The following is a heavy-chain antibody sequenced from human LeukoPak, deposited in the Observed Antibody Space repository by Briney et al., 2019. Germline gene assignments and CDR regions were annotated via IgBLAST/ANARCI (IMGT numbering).Heavy chain of an antibody. CDR1: GFTFSSYG. CDR3: AREHSYGYVYDY. D-gene: IGHD5-18*01. CDR2: IWYGGSNK. Sequence: PGGSLRLSCAASGFTFSSYGMHWVRQAPGKGLEWVAVIWYGGSNKYYADSVRGRFTISRDNSKNTLYLQMNSLRAEDTAVYYCAREHSYGYVYDYWGQGTLVTVSS. J-gene: IGHJ4*02. V-gene: IGHV3-33*01.